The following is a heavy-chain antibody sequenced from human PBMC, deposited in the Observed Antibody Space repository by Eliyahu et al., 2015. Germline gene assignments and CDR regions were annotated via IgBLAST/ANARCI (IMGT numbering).Heavy chain of an antibody. CDR1: GGXYSSYA. V-gene: IGHV1-69*06. J-gene: IGHJ5*02. Sequence: QVQLVQSGAEVKKPGSSXKVSCKASGGXYSSYAISWVRQAPGQGLEWXGGIIPIFGTANYAQKFQGRVTITADKSTSTAYMELSSLRSEDTAVHYCARGTGTTPGAFDPWGQGTLVTVSS. D-gene: IGHD1-1*01. CDR3: ARGTGTTPGAFDP. CDR2: IIPIFGTA.